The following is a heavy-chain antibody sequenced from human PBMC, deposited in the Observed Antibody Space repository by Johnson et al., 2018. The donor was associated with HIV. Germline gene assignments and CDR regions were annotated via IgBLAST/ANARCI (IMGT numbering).Heavy chain of an antibody. D-gene: IGHD6-13*01. CDR3: STGFSSWAFDI. Sequence: QVQLVESGGGLVKPGGSLRLSCAASGFSFSDYYMTWIRQAPGKGLEFVSYISGSGDTKSYADSVKGRFTISRDNSKNTLYLQMNSLKTEDTAVYYCSTGFSSWAFDIWGQGTMVTVSS. V-gene: IGHV3-11*01. J-gene: IGHJ3*02. CDR1: GFSFSDYY. CDR2: ISGSGDTK.